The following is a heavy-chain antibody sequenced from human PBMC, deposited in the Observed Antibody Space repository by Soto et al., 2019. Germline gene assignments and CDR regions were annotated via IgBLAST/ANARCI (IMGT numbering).Heavy chain of an antibody. CDR1: GGTFSSHG. Sequence: QVQEVQSGAEVRKPGSSVKVSCKASGGTFSSHGVGWVRQAPGQGLEWMGKIIPFFGTTNYAQKFQGRVTITADESTSTVYLEVSSLTSEDTAIYYCARDRGYTGLGWLDPWGQGTLVTVSS. D-gene: IGHD5-18*01. CDR3: ARDRGYTGLGWLDP. V-gene: IGHV1-69*18. CDR2: IIPFFGTT. J-gene: IGHJ5*02.